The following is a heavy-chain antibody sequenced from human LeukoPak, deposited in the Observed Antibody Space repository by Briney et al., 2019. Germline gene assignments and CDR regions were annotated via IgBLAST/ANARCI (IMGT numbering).Heavy chain of an antibody. D-gene: IGHD5-18*01. CDR1: GDSISSSHW. V-gene: IGHV3-21*01. Sequence: ETLSLTCAVSGDSISSSHWWSWVRQPPGKGLEWVSSISSSSSYIYYADSVKGRFTISRDNAKNSLYLQMNSLRAEDTAVYYCARDRRYSYDLWGQGTLVTVSS. J-gene: IGHJ4*02. CDR2: ISSSSSYI. CDR3: ARDRRYSYDL.